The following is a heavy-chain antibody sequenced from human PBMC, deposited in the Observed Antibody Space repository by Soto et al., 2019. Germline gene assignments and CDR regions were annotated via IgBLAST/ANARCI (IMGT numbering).Heavy chain of an antibody. Sequence: EVQLVESGGGLVKPGGSLRLSCAASGFTFSSYSMNWVRQAPGKGLEWVSSISSSSSYIYYADSVKGRFTISRDNAKNSLYLQMNSLGAEDTAVYYCARDGSHDYGDYGLWYFDLWGRGTLVTVSS. CDR1: GFTFSSYS. J-gene: IGHJ2*01. D-gene: IGHD4-17*01. CDR2: ISSSSSYI. V-gene: IGHV3-21*01. CDR3: ARDGSHDYGDYGLWYFDL.